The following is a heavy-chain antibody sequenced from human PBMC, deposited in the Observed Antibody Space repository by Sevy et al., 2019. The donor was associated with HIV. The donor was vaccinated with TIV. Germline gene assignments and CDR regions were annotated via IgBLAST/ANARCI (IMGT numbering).Heavy chain of an antibody. CDR1: GGSISSYY. Sequence: SEILSLTCTVSGGSISSYYWSWIRQPPGKGLEWSGYIYYRGSSNYNPSLKRQVTISVDTSKNQFSRKLSSVTAADTATSYCGRVRVVTEPYYFDYWGPGTLVTVSS. J-gene: IGHJ4*02. CDR3: GRVRVVTEPYYFDY. CDR2: IYYRGSS. V-gene: IGHV4-59*01. D-gene: IGHD3-3*01.